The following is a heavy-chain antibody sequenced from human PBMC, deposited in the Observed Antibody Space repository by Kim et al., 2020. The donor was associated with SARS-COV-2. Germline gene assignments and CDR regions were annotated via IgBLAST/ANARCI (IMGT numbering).Heavy chain of an antibody. CDR1: GFTFDDYA. CDR2: ISGDGGST. CDR3: AIIPQAGGYFDY. Sequence: RGSLRLSCAASGFTFDDYAMHWVRQAPGKGLEWVSLISGDGGSTYYADSVKGRFTISRDNSKNSLYLQMNSLRTEDTALYYCAIIPQAGGYFDYWGQGTLVTVSS. J-gene: IGHJ4*02. D-gene: IGHD3-10*01. V-gene: IGHV3-43*02.